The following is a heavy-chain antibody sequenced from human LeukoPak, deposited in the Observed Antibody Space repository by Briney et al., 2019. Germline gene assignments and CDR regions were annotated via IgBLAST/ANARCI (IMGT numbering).Heavy chain of an antibody. V-gene: IGHV1-8*01. CDR2: INPNSGNT. J-gene: IGHJ5*02. Sequence: ASVQVSCKASEYTFTNYDINWVRQATGQGLEWMGWINPNSGNTGYTQKFQGRVTMTRNTSLSTAYMGLTSLKSEDTAVYYCARSLGTYWGKDFLNWFDPWGQGTLVTVSS. D-gene: IGHD3-16*01. CDR3: ARSLGTYWGKDFLNWFDP. CDR1: EYTFTNYD.